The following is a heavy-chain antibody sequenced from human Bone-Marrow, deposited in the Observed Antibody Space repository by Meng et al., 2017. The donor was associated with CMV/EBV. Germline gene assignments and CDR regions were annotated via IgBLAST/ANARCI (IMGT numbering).Heavy chain of an antibody. CDR3: ARDSREYCSGGSCHG. J-gene: IGHJ4*02. CDR2: IKGNGNEK. D-gene: IGHD2-15*01. Sequence: GESLKISCAASGFTFSSYSMNWVRQAPGKGLEWVANIKGNGNEKYYADSVKGRFTISRDNAENSLYLQMNSLRAEDTAVYYCARDSREYCSGGSCHGWGQGTLVTVSS. V-gene: IGHV3-7*01. CDR1: GFTFSSYS.